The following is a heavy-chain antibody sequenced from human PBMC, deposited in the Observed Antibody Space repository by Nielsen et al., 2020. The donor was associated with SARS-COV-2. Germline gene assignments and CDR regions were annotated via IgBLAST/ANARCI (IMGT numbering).Heavy chain of an antibody. Sequence: SETLSLTCTVSGASISRYYWSWIRQTPGKGLEWIGEITHAGTTNYNPSLQSRVTISLDTSKKQFSLRLSSLTAADTAVYYCAGTLTIFGVAPTLDYWGQGTLVTVSS. V-gene: IGHV4-34*01. J-gene: IGHJ4*02. CDR1: GASISRYY. CDR2: ITHAGTT. CDR3: AGTLTIFGVAPTLDY. D-gene: IGHD3-3*01.